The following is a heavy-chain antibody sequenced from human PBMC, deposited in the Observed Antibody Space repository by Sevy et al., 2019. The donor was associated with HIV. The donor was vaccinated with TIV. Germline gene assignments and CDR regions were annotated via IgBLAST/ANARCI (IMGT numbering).Heavy chain of an antibody. J-gene: IGHJ6*02. V-gene: IGHV1-8*01. CDR3: AKGYYGFWSGYYYRMDV. D-gene: IGHD3-3*01. CDR2: MNPNSGNT. CDR1: GYTFTRYD. Sequence: ASVKVSCKASGYTFTRYDINWVRQATGQGLEWMGWMNPNSGNTGYAQKFQGRVIMTRNTSITTAYMELSSLKSEDTAVYYCAKGYYGFWSGYYYRMDVWGQGTTVTVSS.